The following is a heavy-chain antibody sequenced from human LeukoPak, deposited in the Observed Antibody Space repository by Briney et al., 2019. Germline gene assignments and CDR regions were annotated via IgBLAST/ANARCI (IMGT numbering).Heavy chain of an antibody. D-gene: IGHD4-17*01. CDR2: IYYSGNS. Sequence: KPSETLSLTCTVSGGSVSSGSYYWSWIRQPPGKGLEWIGYIYYSGNSNYNPSLKSRVTISIDTSKNQFSLNLGSVTAADTAVYYCAFGNDYSDPPLDYWGQGTLVTVSS. CDR1: GGSVSSGSYY. J-gene: IGHJ4*02. CDR3: AFGNDYSDPPLDY. V-gene: IGHV4-61*01.